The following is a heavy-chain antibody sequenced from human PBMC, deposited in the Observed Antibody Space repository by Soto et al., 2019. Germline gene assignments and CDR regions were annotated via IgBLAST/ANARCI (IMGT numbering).Heavy chain of an antibody. CDR2: ISAYDDKT. Sequence: ASVKVSCKTSGYPFTSYGINWVRQAPGQGPEWMGWISAYDDKTIYSQKFQGRVTLTADTSTTTAYMELRGLRFDDTAVYYCARERLIAVTGLLRNWGQGTLVTVSS. CDR3: ARERLIAVTGLLRN. CDR1: GYPFTSYG. D-gene: IGHD6-19*01. V-gene: IGHV1-18*01. J-gene: IGHJ4*02.